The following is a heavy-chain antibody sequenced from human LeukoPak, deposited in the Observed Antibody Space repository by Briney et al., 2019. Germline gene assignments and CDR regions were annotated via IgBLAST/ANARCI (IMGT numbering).Heavy chain of an antibody. J-gene: IGHJ5*02. Sequence: SETLSLTCAVYGGSFSGYYWSWIRQPPGKGLEWIGEINHSGSTNYNPSLKSRVTISVDTSKNQFSLKLSSVTAADTAVYYCVRGGVVPAVANWFDPWGQGTLVTVSS. CDR2: INHSGST. D-gene: IGHD2-2*01. V-gene: IGHV4-34*01. CDR1: GGSFSGYY. CDR3: VRGGVVPAVANWFDP.